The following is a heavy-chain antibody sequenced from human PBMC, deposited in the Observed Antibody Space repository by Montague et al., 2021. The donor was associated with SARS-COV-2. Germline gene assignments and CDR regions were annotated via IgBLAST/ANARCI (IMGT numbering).Heavy chain of an antibody. D-gene: IGHD3-3*01. V-gene: IGHV4-39*07. Sequence: SETLSLTCTVSGGSISSSSYYWGWIRQPPGKGLEWIGSIYYSGSTYYNPSLKSRVTISVDTSKNQFSLKLRSVTAADTAVYYCARDPINRITIFGVVTRGWYFDLWGRGTLVTVSS. J-gene: IGHJ2*01. CDR3: ARDPINRITIFGVVTRGWYFDL. CDR1: GGSISSSSYY. CDR2: IYYSGST.